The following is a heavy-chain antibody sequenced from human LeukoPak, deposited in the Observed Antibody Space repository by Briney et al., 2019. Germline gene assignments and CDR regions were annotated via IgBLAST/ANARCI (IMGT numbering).Heavy chain of an antibody. V-gene: IGHV3-23*01. CDR1: GFTFSSYG. Sequence: PGGSLRLSCAASGFTFSSYGMSWVRQAPGKGLEWVSAISGSGGSTYYADSVKGRFTISRDNSKNTLYLQMNSLRAEDTAVYYCAKDTKRAAADQYYYYYGMDVWGQGTTVTVSS. J-gene: IGHJ6*02. CDR2: ISGSGGST. CDR3: AKDTKRAAADQYYYYYGMDV. D-gene: IGHD6-13*01.